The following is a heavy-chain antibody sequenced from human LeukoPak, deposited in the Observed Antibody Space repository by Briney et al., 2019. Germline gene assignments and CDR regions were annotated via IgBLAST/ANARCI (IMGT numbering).Heavy chain of an antibody. CDR2: VWYDGSHQ. CDR1: GFTFSTYA. CDR3: AREARRFDP. Sequence: GGSLRLSCAASGFTFSTYAMHWVRQAPGKGLEWVAVVWYDGSHQYYSDSVKGRFIISRDNSKNTLHLQMNTLKNEDTAVYYCAREARRFDPWGQGTLVTVSS. V-gene: IGHV3-33*01. J-gene: IGHJ5*02.